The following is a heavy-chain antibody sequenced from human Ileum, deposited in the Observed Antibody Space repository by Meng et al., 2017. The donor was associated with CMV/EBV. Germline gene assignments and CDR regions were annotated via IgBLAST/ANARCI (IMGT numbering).Heavy chain of an antibody. CDR2: IIPIFGTA. Sequence: FSSYAISWVRQAPGQGLEWMGGIIPIFGTANYAQKFQGRVTITTDESTSTAYMELSSLRSEDTAVYYCARVGGIVVPAARKSNWFDPWGQGTLVTVSS. CDR3: ARVGGIVVPAARKSNWFDP. V-gene: IGHV1-69*05. D-gene: IGHD2-2*01. J-gene: IGHJ5*02. CDR1: FSSYA.